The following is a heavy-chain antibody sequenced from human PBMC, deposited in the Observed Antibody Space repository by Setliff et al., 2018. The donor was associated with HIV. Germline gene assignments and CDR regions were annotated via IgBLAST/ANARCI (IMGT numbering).Heavy chain of an antibody. Sequence: SVKVSCKASGGTFSSYGISWVRQAPGQGLEWMGAIIPMFGTGFYAQKFQGRVTITTDESRTTSYMELSSLRFEDTAVYFCARVAHSSSYHYYGMDVWGQGTTITVSS. CDR3: ARVAHSSSYHYYGMDV. CDR2: IIPMFGTG. J-gene: IGHJ6*02. CDR1: GGTFSSYG. V-gene: IGHV1-69*05. D-gene: IGHD6-19*01.